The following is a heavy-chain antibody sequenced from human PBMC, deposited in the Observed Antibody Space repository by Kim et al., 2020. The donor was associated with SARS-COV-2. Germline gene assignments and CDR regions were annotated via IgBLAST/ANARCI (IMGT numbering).Heavy chain of an antibody. J-gene: IGHJ6*02. D-gene: IGHD2-21*02. CDR1: GFTFSSYS. V-gene: IGHV3-48*04. CDR3: ARKIPLTVVVTAGGMDV. Sequence: GGSLRLSCAASGFTFSSYSMNWVRQAPGKGLEWVSYISSSSSTIYYADSVKGRFTISRDNAKNSLYLQMNSLRAEDTAVYYCARKIPLTVVVTAGGMDVWGQGTTVTVSS. CDR2: ISSSSSTI.